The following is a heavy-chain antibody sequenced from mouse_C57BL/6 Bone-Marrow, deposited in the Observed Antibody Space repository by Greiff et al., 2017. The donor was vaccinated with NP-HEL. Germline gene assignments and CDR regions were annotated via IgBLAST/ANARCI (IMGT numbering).Heavy chain of an antibody. Sequence: EVKLVESGGGLVKPGGSLKLSCAASGFTFSDYGMHWVRQAPEKGLEWVAYISSGSSTIYYADPVKGRFTISRDNAKNTLFLQMTSLRSEDTAMYYCARLLYAMDYWGQGTSVTVSS. CDR3: ARLLYAMDY. J-gene: IGHJ4*01. CDR2: ISSGSSTI. V-gene: IGHV5-17*01. CDR1: GFTFSDYG.